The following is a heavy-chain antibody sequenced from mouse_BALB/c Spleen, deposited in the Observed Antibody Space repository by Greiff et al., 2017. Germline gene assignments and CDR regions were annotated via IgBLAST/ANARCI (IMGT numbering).Heavy chain of an antibody. CDR1: GDSITSGY. V-gene: IGHV3-8*02. CDR3: ARSDYGTFYFDY. Sequence: VQLKQSGPSLVKPSQTLSLTCSVTGDSITSGYWNWIRKFPGNKLEYMGYISYSGSTYYNPSLKSRISITRDTSKNQYYLQLNSVTTEDTATYYCARSDYGTFYFDYWGQGTTLTVSS. D-gene: IGHD2-1*01. CDR2: ISYSGST. J-gene: IGHJ2*01.